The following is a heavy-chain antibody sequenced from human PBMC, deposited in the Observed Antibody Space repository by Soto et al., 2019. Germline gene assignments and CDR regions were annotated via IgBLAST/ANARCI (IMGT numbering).Heavy chain of an antibody. Sequence: GGSLRLSCAASGFTFSSYWMHWVSRAPGKGLVRVSRINSDGSSTSYADSVKGRFTISRDNAKNTLYLQMNSLRAEDTAVYYCARVAGYCSGGSCPERYYYYYYYMDVWGKGTTVTVSS. CDR2: INSDGSST. V-gene: IGHV3-74*01. CDR3: ARVAGYCSGGSCPERYYYYYYYMDV. CDR1: GFTFSSYW. D-gene: IGHD2-15*01. J-gene: IGHJ6*03.